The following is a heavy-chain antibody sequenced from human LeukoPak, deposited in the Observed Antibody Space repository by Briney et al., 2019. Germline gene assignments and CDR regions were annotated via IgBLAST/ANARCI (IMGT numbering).Heavy chain of an antibody. V-gene: IGHV3-23*01. D-gene: IGHD2-2*02. CDR3: AKQCPSSSTSCYNFDY. CDR1: GFTFSSYA. CDR2: ISGSGGST. Sequence: PGGSLRLSCAASGFTFSSYAMSWVRQAPGKGLEWVSAISGSGGSTYYADSVKGRFTISRDNSKNTLYLQMNSLRAEDTAVYYCAKQCPSSSTSCYNFDYWGQGTLVTVSS. J-gene: IGHJ4*02.